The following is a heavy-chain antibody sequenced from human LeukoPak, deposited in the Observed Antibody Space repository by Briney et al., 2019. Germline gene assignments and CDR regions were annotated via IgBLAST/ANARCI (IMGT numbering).Heavy chain of an antibody. Sequence: GESLKISCKGSGYSFTSYWIGWVRQVPGKGLEWMGIIYPGDSDTRYSPSFQGQVTISADKSISTAYLQWSSLKASDTAMYYCARLVAYYDSSPNWFDPWGQGTLVTVSS. D-gene: IGHD3-22*01. CDR3: ARLVAYYDSSPNWFDP. V-gene: IGHV5-51*01. J-gene: IGHJ5*02. CDR1: GYSFTSYW. CDR2: IYPGDSDT.